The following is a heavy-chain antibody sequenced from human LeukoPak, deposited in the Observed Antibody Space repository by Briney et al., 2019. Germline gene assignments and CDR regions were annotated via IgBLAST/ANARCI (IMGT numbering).Heavy chain of an antibody. CDR1: GFTFDDYG. CDR3: ASGSYYGFGY. Sequence: SGGSLRLSCAASGFTFDDYGMSWVRQAPGKGLEWVSGINWNGGSTGYADSVKGRFTISRDNAKNSVYLQMNSMRAEDTAEYYCASGSYYGFGYWGQGTLVTVSS. V-gene: IGHV3-20*04. CDR2: INWNGGST. J-gene: IGHJ4*02. D-gene: IGHD1-26*01.